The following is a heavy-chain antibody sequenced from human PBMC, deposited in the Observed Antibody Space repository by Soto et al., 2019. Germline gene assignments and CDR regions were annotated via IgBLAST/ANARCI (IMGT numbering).Heavy chain of an antibody. D-gene: IGHD5-12*01. V-gene: IGHV3-23*01. Sequence: HPGGSLRLSCAASGFTFSSYAMSWVRQAPGKGLEWVSAISGSGGSTYYADSVKGRFTISRDNSKNTLYLQMNSLRAEDTAVYYCAKVTNSGYDSPHFDYWGQGTLVTISS. CDR2: ISGSGGST. CDR3: AKVTNSGYDSPHFDY. CDR1: GFTFSSYA. J-gene: IGHJ4*02.